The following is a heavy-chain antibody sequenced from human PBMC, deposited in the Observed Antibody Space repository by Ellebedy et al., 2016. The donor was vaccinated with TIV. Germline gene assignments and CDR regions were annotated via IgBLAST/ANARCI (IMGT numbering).Heavy chain of an antibody. CDR3: ARGPSASAYLDS. Sequence: GESLKISCAASGFIFSSFAMFWVRQAPGKGLEWVAVISYDGKNKFYADSVKGRFSLSRDTSQNTVFLQMDSLTTEDTAVYYCARGPSASAYLDSWGQGALVIVSS. CDR2: ISYDGKNK. CDR1: GFIFSSFA. J-gene: IGHJ4*02. V-gene: IGHV3-30*04.